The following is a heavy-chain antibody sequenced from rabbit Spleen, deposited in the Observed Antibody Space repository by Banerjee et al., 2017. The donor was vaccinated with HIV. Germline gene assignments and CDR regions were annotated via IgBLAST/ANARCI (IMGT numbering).Heavy chain of an antibody. J-gene: IGHJ5*01. D-gene: IGHD1-1*01. CDR3: ARSGSVYIDWLDL. Sequence: QSLEESGGDLVKPGASLTLTCTASGFSFSSSDYMCWVRQAPGKGLEWIGCISTSTGTTYYASWAKGRFTSSKTSSTTVTLQMTSLTAADTATYFCARSGSVYIDWLDLWGPGTLVTVS. CDR2: ISTSTGTT. V-gene: IGHV1S40*01. CDR1: GFSFSSSDY.